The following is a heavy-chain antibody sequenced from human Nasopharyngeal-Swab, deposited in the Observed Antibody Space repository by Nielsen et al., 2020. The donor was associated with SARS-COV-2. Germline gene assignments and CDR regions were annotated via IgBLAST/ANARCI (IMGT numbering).Heavy chain of an antibody. CDR2: ISWNSGSI. CDR1: GFTFYDYV. V-gene: IGHV3-9*01. D-gene: IGHD6-6*01. CDR3: AKTMVYSSSSYYFDY. J-gene: IGHJ4*02. Sequence: SLKISCAASGFTFYDYVMHWVRQAPGKGLEWVSGISWNSGSIGYADSAKGRFTISRDNAKNSLYLQMNSLRAEDTALYYCAKTMVYSSSSYYFDYWGQGTLVTVSS.